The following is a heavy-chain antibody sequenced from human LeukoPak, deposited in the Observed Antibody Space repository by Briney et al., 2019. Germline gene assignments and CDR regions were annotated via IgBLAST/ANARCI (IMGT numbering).Heavy chain of an antibody. J-gene: IGHJ5*02. D-gene: IGHD3-10*01. Sequence: PGGSLRLSCAASGFTFDNYGMSWVRQVPGKGLEWVSSINGNGGSTAYADSVKGRFTISRDNAKNSLSLQMNSLRAEDTAVYYCARPLMYYYGSETYFWFDPWGQGTLVTVSS. CDR3: ARPLMYYYGSETYFWFDP. V-gene: IGHV3-20*04. CDR2: INGNGGST. CDR1: GFTFDNYG.